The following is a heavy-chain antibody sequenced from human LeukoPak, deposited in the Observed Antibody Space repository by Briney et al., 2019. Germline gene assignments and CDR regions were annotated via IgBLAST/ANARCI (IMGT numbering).Heavy chain of an antibody. CDR2: IYPDDSDT. V-gene: IGHV5-51*01. CDR1: GYNFTNYW. Sequence: GEPLKISCKGSGYNFTNYWIGWVRQMPGKGLEWVGMIYPDDSDTRYSPSFQGQVTISADKSINTACLQWGSLKASDTATYYCARQGSYSSSWYNIDYWGQGTPVTVSS. CDR3: ARQGSYSSSWYNIDY. J-gene: IGHJ4*02. D-gene: IGHD6-13*01.